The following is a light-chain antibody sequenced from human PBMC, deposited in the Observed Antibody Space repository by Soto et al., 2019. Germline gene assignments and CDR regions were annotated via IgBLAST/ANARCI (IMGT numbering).Light chain of an antibody. CDR3: HQRKSWPRT. J-gene: IGKJ1*01. CDR1: QAVNTR. V-gene: IGKV3-11*01. CDR2: LTS. Sequence: EIVLTQSPATLSSFPGDRVTLSCRASQAVNTRLAWYQHKPGQAPRLLIYLTSNRAAGIPARFSGSGSETDFTLTIGDVETEDFAVYSCHQRKSWPRTFGQGTKVDIK.